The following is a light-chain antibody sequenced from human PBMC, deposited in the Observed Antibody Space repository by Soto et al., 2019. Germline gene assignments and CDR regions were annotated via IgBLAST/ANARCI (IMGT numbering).Light chain of an antibody. CDR3: QQRNDRPPWT. V-gene: IGKV3-15*01. CDR2: GAS. Sequence: EILMTQSPDTLSVSPGERVTLSCRASRTVSNRLAWYQHKPGQAPRLLIYGASTRATGIPARFRGSGSGTDFTLSISSLEPEDFAVYYCQQRNDRPPWTFGQGTKVDIK. J-gene: IGKJ1*01. CDR1: RTVSNR.